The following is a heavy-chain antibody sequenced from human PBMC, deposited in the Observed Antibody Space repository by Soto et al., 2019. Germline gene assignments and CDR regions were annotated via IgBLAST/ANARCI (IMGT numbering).Heavy chain of an antibody. V-gene: IGHV3-74*01. J-gene: IGHJ4*02. CDR1: GVTFSSYW. D-gene: IGHD3-22*01. CDR2: INSDGSST. Sequence: GGSLRLSCAASGVTFSSYWMHWVRQAPGKGLVWVSRINSDGSSTRYADSVKGRFTISRDNAKNTLYLQMNSLRAEDTAVYYCARDPTYYYDSSGYYDYWGRGTLVTVSS. CDR3: ARDPTYYYDSSGYYDY.